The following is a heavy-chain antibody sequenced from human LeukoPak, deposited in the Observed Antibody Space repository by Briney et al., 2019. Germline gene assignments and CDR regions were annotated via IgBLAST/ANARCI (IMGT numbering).Heavy chain of an antibody. J-gene: IGHJ4*02. CDR3: ARGGKSRFAY. CDR2: IKEGGSEK. V-gene: IGHV3-7*01. Sequence: PGGSLRLSCAASGFTFSDYWMSWVRQAPGKGLEWVANIKEGGSEKYYVDSVKGRFTISRDNAKNSLFLQMNSLRGEDTAMYYCARGGKSRFAYWGQGTLVTVSS. D-gene: IGHD1-26*01. CDR1: GFTFSDYW.